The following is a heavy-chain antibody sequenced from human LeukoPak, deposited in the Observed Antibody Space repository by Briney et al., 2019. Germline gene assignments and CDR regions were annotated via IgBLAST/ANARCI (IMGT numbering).Heavy chain of an antibody. Sequence: ASVKVSCKASGYTFTSYGINWVRQAPGQGLEWMGWISAYNGNTNYAQKFQGRVTMTTDTSTSTAYMELRSLRSDDTAVYYCARPHLGYCSGGSCYGAWFDPWGQGTLVTVSS. J-gene: IGHJ5*02. CDR2: ISAYNGNT. D-gene: IGHD2-15*01. CDR1: GYTFTSYG. CDR3: ARPHLGYCSGGSCYGAWFDP. V-gene: IGHV1-18*01.